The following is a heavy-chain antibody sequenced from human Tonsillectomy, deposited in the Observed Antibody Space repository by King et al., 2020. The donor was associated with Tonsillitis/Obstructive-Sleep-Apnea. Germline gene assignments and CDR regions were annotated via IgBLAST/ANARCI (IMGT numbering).Heavy chain of an antibody. V-gene: IGHV1-69*12. D-gene: IGHD1-1*01. CDR3: ARGRGLTTELYNWFDP. Sequence: QLVQSGAEVKKPGSSVKVSCKASGGTFSNYVISWVRQAPGQGLEWMGGIIPIFGTANYAQKFQGRVTITADESTSTAYMELSSLRSEDTAVYYCARGRGLTTELYNWFDPWGQGTQVTVSS. CDR2: IIPIFGTA. J-gene: IGHJ5*02. CDR1: GGTFSNYV.